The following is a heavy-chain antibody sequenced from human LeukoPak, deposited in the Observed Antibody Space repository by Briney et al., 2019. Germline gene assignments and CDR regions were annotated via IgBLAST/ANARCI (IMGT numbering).Heavy chain of an antibody. D-gene: IGHD3-10*01. CDR2: INPAGTET. CDR1: GFSFSAYW. CDR3: ARDRYYGSGMGRDYYYYYGMDV. V-gene: IGHV3-7*01. Sequence: GGSLRLSCAASGFSFSAYWMTWVRQAPGTGLEWVANINPAGTETYYVDPVKGRFTISRDNAKNLLYLQMNSLRAEDTAVYYCARDRYYGSGMGRDYYYYYGMDVWGQGTTVTVSS. J-gene: IGHJ6*02.